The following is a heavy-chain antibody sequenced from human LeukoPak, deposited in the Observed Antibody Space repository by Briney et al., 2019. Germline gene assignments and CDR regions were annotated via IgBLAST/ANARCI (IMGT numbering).Heavy chain of an antibody. CDR2: IYPGDSDT. V-gene: IGHV5-51*01. CDR1: GYSFTTYW. D-gene: IGHD2-15*01. J-gene: IGHJ6*03. CDR3: ARSGEDMSGYYYYYMDV. Sequence: GESLKISCKSSGYSFTTYWIAWVRQMPGKGLEWMGIIYPGDSDTRYSPSFQGQVTISADKSISTAYLQWSSLKASDTAMYYCARSGEDMSGYYYYYMDVWGKGTTVTVSS.